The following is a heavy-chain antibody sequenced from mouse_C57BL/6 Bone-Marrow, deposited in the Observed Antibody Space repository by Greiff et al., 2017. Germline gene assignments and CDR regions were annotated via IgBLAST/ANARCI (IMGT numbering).Heavy chain of an antibody. CDR3: ARDHNYAMDY. CDR2: INYDGSST. CDR1: GFTFSDYY. Sequence: EVNLVESEGGLVQPGSSMKLSCTASGFTFSDYYMAWVRQVPEKGLEWVANINYDGSSTYYLDSLKSRFIISRDNAKNILYLQMSSLKSEDTATYYCARDHNYAMDYWGQGTSVTVSS. V-gene: IGHV5-16*01. J-gene: IGHJ4*01.